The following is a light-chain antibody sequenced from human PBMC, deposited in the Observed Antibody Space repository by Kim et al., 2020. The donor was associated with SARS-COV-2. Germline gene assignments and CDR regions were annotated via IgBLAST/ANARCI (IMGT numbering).Light chain of an antibody. CDR2: DTS. Sequence: SPGESATLSCRASQSVSSSHVAWYQQRPGQAPRLLIYDTSFRAAGITDRFSGSGSGTDFSLTISKLEPEDFAVYYCQHYGSPPITFGGGTKVDIK. V-gene: IGKV3-20*01. CDR1: QSVSSSH. J-gene: IGKJ4*01. CDR3: QHYGSPPIT.